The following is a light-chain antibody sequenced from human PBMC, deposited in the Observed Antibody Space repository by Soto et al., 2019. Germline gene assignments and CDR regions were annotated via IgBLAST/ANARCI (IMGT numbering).Light chain of an antibody. CDR2: DVG. Sequence: QSALTQPRSVSGSPGQSVTISCTGSSADVGRYDYVSWYQHQPGKAPKVIIYDVGKRPSGVPDRFSGSKSGNTASLTISGLHVGDEADYYCCSYADNYIYVFGSGTKVTVL. V-gene: IGLV2-11*02. CDR3: CSYADNYIYV. CDR1: SADVGRYDY. J-gene: IGLJ1*01.